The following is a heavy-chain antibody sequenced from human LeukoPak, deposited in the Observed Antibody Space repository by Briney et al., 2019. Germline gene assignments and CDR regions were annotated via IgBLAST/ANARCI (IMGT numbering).Heavy chain of an antibody. Sequence: GGSLRLSCAASGFTLSTYEMTWFRQAPGKGLEWVAYIRTGGTIYYADSVKGRFAISRDNAKNSVFLQMNSLRVEDTAVYYCARVSREDGSGTYYNDYWGQGTLTTVSS. D-gene: IGHD3-10*01. CDR3: ARVSREDGSGTYYNDY. CDR2: IRTGGTI. J-gene: IGHJ4*02. V-gene: IGHV3-48*03. CDR1: GFTLSTYE.